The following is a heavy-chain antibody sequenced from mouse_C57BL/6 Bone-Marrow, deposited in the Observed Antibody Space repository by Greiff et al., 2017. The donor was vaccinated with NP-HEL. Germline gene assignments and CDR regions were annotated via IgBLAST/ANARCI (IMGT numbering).Heavy chain of an antibody. D-gene: IGHD1-1*01. CDR1: GYAFTNYL. CDR3: ATSHDYSGSSYGFAY. J-gene: IGHJ3*01. Sequence: QVQLQQSGAELVRPGTSVKVSCKASGYAFTNYLIEWVKQRPGQGLEWIGVINPGSGGTNYNEKFKGKATLTADKSSSSAYMQLSSLTSEDSAVYFCATSHDYSGSSYGFAYWGQGTLVTVSA. CDR2: INPGSGGT. V-gene: IGHV1-54*01.